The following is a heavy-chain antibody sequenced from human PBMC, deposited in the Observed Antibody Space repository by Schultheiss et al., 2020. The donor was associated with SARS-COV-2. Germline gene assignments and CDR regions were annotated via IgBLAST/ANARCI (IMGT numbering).Heavy chain of an antibody. D-gene: IGHD3-10*01. CDR1: GGSISSSSYY. CDR2: IYYSGST. CDR3: ASVLLWFGEFSLVY. Sequence: SETLSLTCTVSGGSISSSSYYWGWIRQPPGKGLEWIGSIYYSGSTYYNPSLKSRVTISVDTSKNQFSLKLSSVTAADTAVYYCASVLLWFGEFSLVYWGQGTLVTVSS. V-gene: IGHV4-39*07. J-gene: IGHJ4*02.